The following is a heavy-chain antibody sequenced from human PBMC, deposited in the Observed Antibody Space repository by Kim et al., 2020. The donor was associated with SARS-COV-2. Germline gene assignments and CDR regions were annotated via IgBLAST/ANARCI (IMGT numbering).Heavy chain of an antibody. Sequence: GGSLISCGATGFTFTNAWMSWVRQAPGKGLEWVGRIKSKNDGGSTEYAAPVKGRFTISRDDSENTLFLQMNSLKTEDTARYYCTRWNSGNYYDASWGQGTLVTVSS. V-gene: IGHV3-15*01. CDR2: IKSKNDGGST. D-gene: IGHD1-26*01. J-gene: IGHJ5*02. CDR3: TRWNSGNYYDAS. CDR1: GFTFTNAW.